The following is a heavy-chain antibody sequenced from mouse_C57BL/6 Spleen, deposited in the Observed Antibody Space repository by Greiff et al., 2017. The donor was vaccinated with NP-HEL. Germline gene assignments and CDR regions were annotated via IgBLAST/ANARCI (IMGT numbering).Heavy chain of an antibody. CDR2: ISSGGSYT. V-gene: IGHV5-6*01. Sequence: EVQRVESGGDLVKPGGSLKLSCAASGFTFSSYGMSWVRQTPDKRLEWVATISSGGSYTYYPDSVKGRFTISRDNAKNTLYLQMSSLKSEDTAMYYCAREGITTVVSYFDYWGQGTTLTVSS. D-gene: IGHD1-1*01. J-gene: IGHJ2*01. CDR3: AREGITTVVSYFDY. CDR1: GFTFSSYG.